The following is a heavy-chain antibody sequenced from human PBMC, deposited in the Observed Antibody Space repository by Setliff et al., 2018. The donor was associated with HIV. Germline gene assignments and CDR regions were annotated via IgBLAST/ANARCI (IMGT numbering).Heavy chain of an antibody. CDR1: GISINGYY. V-gene: IGHV4-4*08. J-gene: IGHJ3*01. D-gene: IGHD7-27*01. CDR2: VSSIGNT. Sequence: SETLSLTCSVSGISINGYYWSWIRQSPRTRLEWIGYVSSIGNTNYNPSLKSRVTISVDTSKNQFSLKLTSVTAADTAVYYCARIPTGGAFDVWGQGTVVTVSS. CDR3: ARIPTGGAFDV.